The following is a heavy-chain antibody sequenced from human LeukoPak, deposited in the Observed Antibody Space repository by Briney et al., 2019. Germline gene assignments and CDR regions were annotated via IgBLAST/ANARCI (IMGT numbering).Heavy chain of an antibody. CDR3: ARGAYYYDTPRFKALDI. J-gene: IGHJ3*02. CDR2: MNPNSGNT. D-gene: IGHD3-22*01. Sequence: GASVKVSCKASGYTFTSYDINWVRQATGQGLEWMGWMNPNSGNTGYAQKFQGRVTMTRNTSISTAYMELSSLRSEDTAVYYCARGAYYYDTPRFKALDIWGQGTMVTVSS. V-gene: IGHV1-8*01. CDR1: GYTFTSYD.